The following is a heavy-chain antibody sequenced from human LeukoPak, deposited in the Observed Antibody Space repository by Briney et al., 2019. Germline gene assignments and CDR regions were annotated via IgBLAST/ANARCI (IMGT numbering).Heavy chain of an antibody. Sequence: PSETLSLTCTVSGGSISSYYWSWIRQPPGKGLEWIGYIYYSGSANSNPSLKSRVTISVDMSKNQFSLKLSSETAADTAVYYCASASRPPYYYGMDVWGQGTTVTVSS. V-gene: IGHV4-59*01. CDR3: ASASRPPYYYGMDV. J-gene: IGHJ6*02. CDR2: IYYSGSA. CDR1: GGSISSYY.